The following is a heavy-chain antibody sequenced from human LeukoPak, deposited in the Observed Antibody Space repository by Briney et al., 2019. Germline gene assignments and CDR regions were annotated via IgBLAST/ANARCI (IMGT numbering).Heavy chain of an antibody. Sequence: ASVKVSCKASGYTFTSYHMHWMRQAPGQGLEWMGIINPNDGGTTYAQKFQGRVTMSRDMSTSTVYMELSSLTSEDTAVYYCARGLSGWNFDAFDIWGQGTMVTVSS. CDR2: INPNDGGT. CDR3: ARGLSGWNFDAFDI. J-gene: IGHJ3*02. CDR1: GYTFTSYH. D-gene: IGHD6-19*01. V-gene: IGHV1-46*01.